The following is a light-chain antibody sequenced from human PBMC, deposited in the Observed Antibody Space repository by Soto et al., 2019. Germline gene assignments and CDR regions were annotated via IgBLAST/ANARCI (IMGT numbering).Light chain of an antibody. J-gene: IGLJ1*01. V-gene: IGLV1-44*01. CDR2: SYD. Sequence: QPVLTQPPSASGTPGQRVTISCSPSSSNLGDNAVNWYQHVPGTAPKLLIYSYDQRPSGVPDRFSGSKSGTSASLAISGLQSEDEADYYCAAWDASLDGYVFGTGTKVTVL. CDR3: AAWDASLDGYV. CDR1: SSNLGDNA.